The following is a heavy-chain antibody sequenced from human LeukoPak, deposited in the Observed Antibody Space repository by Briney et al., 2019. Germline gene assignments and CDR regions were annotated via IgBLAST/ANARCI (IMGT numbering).Heavy chain of an antibody. J-gene: IGHJ5*02. CDR2: INPNSGGT. CDR1: GYTFTRYY. D-gene: IGHD6-6*01. CDR3: ARDGDSSSSYRWFDP. Sequence: ASVTVSCKASGYTFTRYYMHWVRQAPPQGLERMGWINPNSGGTNYAQKFQGRVTMTRDTSISTAYMKLSRLRSDDTAVYYCARDGDSSSSYRWFDPWGQGTLVTVSS. V-gene: IGHV1-2*02.